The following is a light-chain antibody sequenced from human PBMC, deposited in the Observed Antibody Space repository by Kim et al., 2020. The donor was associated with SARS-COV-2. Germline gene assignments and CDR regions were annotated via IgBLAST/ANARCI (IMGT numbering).Light chain of an antibody. CDR1: NIGSKN. Sequence: SYELTQPLSVSVALGQTARITCGGNNIGSKNVHWYQQKPGQAPVLVIYRDSNRPSGIPERFSGSNSGNTATLTISRAQAGDEADYYCQVWDSSTVFGGGPQLTVL. V-gene: IGLV3-9*01. CDR3: QVWDSSTV. J-gene: IGLJ2*01. CDR2: RDS.